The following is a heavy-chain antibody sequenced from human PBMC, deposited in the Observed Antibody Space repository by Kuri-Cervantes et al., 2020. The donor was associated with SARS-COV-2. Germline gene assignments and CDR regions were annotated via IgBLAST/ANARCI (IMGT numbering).Heavy chain of an antibody. J-gene: IGHJ4*02. D-gene: IGHD3-22*01. CDR2: IYYSGNT. Sequence: SETLSLTCTVSGGSISSSSYYWGRIRQPPGKGLEWIGSIYYSGNTFYNPSLKSRVTISADTSKNQFSLKLNSVTAADTAVYYCARLTMIVANYYFDYWGQGTLVTVSS. CDR3: ARLTMIVANYYFDY. CDR1: GGSISSSSYY. V-gene: IGHV4-39*01.